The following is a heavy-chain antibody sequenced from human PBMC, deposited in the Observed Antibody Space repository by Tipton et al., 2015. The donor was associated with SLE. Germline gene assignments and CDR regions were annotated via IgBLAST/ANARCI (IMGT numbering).Heavy chain of an antibody. D-gene: IGHD7-27*01. V-gene: IGHV4-59*12. Sequence: TLSLTCTVSGGSISSYYWSWIRQPPGKGLEWIGYIYYSGSTYYNPSLKSRVTISVDTSKNQFSPKLSSVTAADTAVYYCARVPPDWGGDYYMDVWGKGTTVTVSS. CDR2: IYYSGST. CDR1: GGSISSYY. J-gene: IGHJ6*03. CDR3: ARVPPDWGGDYYMDV.